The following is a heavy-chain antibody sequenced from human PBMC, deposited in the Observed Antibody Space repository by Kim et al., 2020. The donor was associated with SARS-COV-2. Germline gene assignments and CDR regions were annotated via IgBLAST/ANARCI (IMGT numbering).Heavy chain of an antibody. J-gene: IGHJ4*02. V-gene: IGHV4-39*01. CDR3: ASIAASERFEGKDY. CDR2: IYYSGST. CDR1: GGSISSSSYY. Sequence: SETLSLTCSVSGGSISSSSYYWGWIRQPPGKGLEWIGSIYYSGSTYYNPSLKSRVTISVDTSKNQFSLKLRSVTAADTAVYYCASIAASERFEGKDYWGQGTLVTVSS. D-gene: IGHD6-13*01.